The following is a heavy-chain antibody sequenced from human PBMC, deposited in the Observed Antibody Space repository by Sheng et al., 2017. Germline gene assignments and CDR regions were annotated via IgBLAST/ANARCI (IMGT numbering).Heavy chain of an antibody. D-gene: IGHD3-22*01. CDR2: ISYDGSNK. CDR1: GFTFSSYA. V-gene: IGHV3-30*04. CDR3: AREDSETMIAFDI. Sequence: QVQLVESGGGVVQPGRSLRLSCAASGFTFSSYAMHWVRQAPGKGLEWVAVISYDGSNKYYADSVKGRFTISRDNSKNTLYLQMNSLRAEDTAVYYCAREDSETMIAFDIWGQGTMVTVSS. J-gene: IGHJ3*02.